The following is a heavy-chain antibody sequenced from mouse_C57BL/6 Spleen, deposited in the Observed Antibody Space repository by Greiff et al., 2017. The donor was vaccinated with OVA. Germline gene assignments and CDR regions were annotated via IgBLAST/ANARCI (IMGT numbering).Heavy chain of an antibody. CDR3: ASSYYYGSRPAWFAY. Sequence: VQLQQPGAELVMPGASVKLSCKASGYTFTSYWMHWVKQRPGQGLEWIGEIDPSDSYTNYNQKFKGKSTLTVDKSSSTAYMQLSSLTSEDSAVYYCASSYYYGSRPAWFAYWGQGTLVTVSA. CDR1: GYTFTSYW. CDR2: IDPSDSYT. V-gene: IGHV1-69*01. J-gene: IGHJ3*01. D-gene: IGHD1-1*01.